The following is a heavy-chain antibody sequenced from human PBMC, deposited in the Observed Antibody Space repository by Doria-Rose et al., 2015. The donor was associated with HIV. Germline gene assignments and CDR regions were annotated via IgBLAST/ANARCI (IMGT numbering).Heavy chain of an antibody. CDR1: GVSLSSPGMG. CDR3: ARIKSSRWYHKYYFDF. D-gene: IGHD6-13*01. J-gene: IGHJ4*02. V-gene: IGHV2-26*01. CDR2: IFSDDER. Sequence: QESGPVLVKPTETLTLTCTVSGVSLSSPGMGVSWIRQPPGKALEWLANIFSDDERSYKSSRKSRLTISRGTSKRQVVLTMTDMDPVDTATYYCARIKSSRWYHKYYFDFWGQGTLVIVSA.